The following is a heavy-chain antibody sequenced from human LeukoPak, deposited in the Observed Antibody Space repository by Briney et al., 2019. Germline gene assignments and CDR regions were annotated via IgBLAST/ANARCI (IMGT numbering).Heavy chain of an antibody. J-gene: IGHJ4*02. D-gene: IGHD2-15*01. V-gene: IGHV3-7*01. CDR2: IKQDGSEK. CDR1: GFTFSSYW. CDR3: ARVRAAATDY. Sequence: HPGGSLRLSCAASGFTFSSYWMSWVRQAPGKGLEWVANIKQDGSEKFYVDSVKGRFTISGDNAKSSLYLQMNSLRAEDTAVYYCARVRAAATDYWGQGTLVTVSS.